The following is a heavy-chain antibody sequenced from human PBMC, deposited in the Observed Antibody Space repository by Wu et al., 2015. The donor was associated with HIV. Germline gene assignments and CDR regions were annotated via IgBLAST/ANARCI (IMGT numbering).Heavy chain of an antibody. Sequence: QVQLQESGPGLLKPSETLSLTCAVYGGSFSGYYWSWIRQPPGKGLEWIGEINHSGSTNYNPSLKSRVTISVDTSKNQFSLKLSSVTAADTAVYYCARAPEWLVPHRHFDYWGQGTLVTVSS. D-gene: IGHD6-19*01. CDR3: ARAPEWLVPHRHFDY. J-gene: IGHJ4*02. V-gene: IGHV4-34*01. CDR1: GGSFSGYY. CDR2: INHSGST.